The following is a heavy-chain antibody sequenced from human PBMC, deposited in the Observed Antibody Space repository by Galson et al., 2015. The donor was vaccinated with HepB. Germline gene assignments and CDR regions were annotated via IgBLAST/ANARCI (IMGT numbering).Heavy chain of an antibody. Sequence: CAISGDSVSSNTAAWNWVRQSPSSGLEWLGRTYYRSKWYNDSAVFVKRRVSVYPDTSKNQFSLQLHSVTPEGTAVYYCARGRGGSAWPLFDYCGQGTLVTVSS. CDR1: GDSVSSNTAA. V-gene: IGHV6-1*01. D-gene: IGHD5-24*01. J-gene: IGHJ4*02. CDR2: TYYRSKWYN. CDR3: ARGRGGSAWPLFDY.